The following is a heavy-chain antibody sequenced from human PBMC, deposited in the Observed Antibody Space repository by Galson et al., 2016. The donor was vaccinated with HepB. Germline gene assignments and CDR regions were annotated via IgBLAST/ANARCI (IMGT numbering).Heavy chain of an antibody. CDR3: AGVRFSEWFIDY. J-gene: IGHJ4*02. CDR2: IFYSGNT. D-gene: IGHD3-3*01. V-gene: IGHV4-59*01. Sequence: ETLSLTCTVSGASIRSYYWTWIRQPPGKGLEWIGYIFYSGNTNYNPSLKSRVTISVDTSKNQVSLRLSSVTAADTAVYYCAGVRFSEWFIDYWGQGILITVSS. CDR1: GASIRSYY.